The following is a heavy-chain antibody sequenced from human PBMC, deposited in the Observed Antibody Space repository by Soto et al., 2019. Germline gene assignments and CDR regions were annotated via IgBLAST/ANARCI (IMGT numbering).Heavy chain of an antibody. J-gene: IGHJ6*02. V-gene: IGHV6-1*01. CDR2: TYYRSKWYN. CDR1: GDSVSSNRAA. Sequence: SQTLSLTCAISGDSVSSNRAAWNWIRQSPSRGLEWLGRTYYRSKWYNDYAVSVKSRITINPDTSKNQFSLQLNSVTPEDTAVYYCERGFVYYYDSSGYEDYYGMDVWGQGTTVPVSS. D-gene: IGHD3-22*01. CDR3: ERGFVYYYDSSGYEDYYGMDV.